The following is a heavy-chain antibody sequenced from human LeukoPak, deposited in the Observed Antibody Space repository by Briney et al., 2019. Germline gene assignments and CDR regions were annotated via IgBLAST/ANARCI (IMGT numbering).Heavy chain of an antibody. CDR2: IYYSGST. CDR1: GASFISDTYY. V-gene: IGHV4-39*07. CDR3: ATVGWELRIDY. Sequence: SETLSLTCTVSGASFISDTYYWGWICQPPGKGLEWIGSIYYSGSTYYSPSLKSRVNMSEDTSTNQLSLKRISVTAADTALYYCATVGWELRIDYWGQGTLVTVSS. D-gene: IGHD1-26*01. J-gene: IGHJ4*02.